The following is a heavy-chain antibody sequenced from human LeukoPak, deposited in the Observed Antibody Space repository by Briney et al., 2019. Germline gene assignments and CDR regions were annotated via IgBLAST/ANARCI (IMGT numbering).Heavy chain of an antibody. CDR3: ARGPHSSSWYLSGVAVDWFDP. CDR1: GGSISSSNW. CDR2: IYHSGST. V-gene: IGHV4-4*02. J-gene: IGHJ5*02. Sequence: PSGTLSLTCAVSGGSISSSNWWSWVRQPPGKGLEWIGEIYHSGSTNYNPSLKSRVTISVDKSKNQFSLKLSSVTAADTAVYYCARGPHSSSWYLSGVAVDWFDPWGQGTLVTVSS. D-gene: IGHD6-13*01.